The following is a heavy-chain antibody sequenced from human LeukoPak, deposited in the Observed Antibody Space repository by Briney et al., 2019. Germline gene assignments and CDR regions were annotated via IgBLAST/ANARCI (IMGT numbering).Heavy chain of an antibody. CDR2: INHSGST. V-gene: IGHV4-34*01. Sequence: SETLSLTCAVYGGSFSGYYWSWIRQPPGKGLEWIGEINHSGSTNYNPSLKSRVTISVDTSKNQFSLKLSSVTAADTAVYYCARRVNYDFWSGYYTAWFAPWGQGTLVTVSS. CDR3: ARRVNYDFWSGYYTAWFAP. CDR1: GGSFSGYY. D-gene: IGHD3-3*01. J-gene: IGHJ5*02.